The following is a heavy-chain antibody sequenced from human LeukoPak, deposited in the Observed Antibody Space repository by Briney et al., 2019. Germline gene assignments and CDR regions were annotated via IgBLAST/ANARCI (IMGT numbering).Heavy chain of an antibody. CDR1: GFSFSSYS. J-gene: IGHJ5*02. CDR2: ISDTSTYI. Sequence: GGSLRLSCAASGFSFSSYSMNWVRQAPGKGLEWVSSISDTSTYIYYAGSLQGRFTISRDSARNSLYLQMNSLRAEDTALYYCAKDSSSWTTSGFDPWGQGTLVTVSS. CDR3: AKDSSSWTTSGFDP. V-gene: IGHV3-21*04. D-gene: IGHD6-13*01.